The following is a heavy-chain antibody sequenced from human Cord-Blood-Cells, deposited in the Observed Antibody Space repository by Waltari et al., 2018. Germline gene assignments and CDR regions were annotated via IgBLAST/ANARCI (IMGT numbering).Heavy chain of an antibody. CDR3: ARDFQYYGGNYYYGMDV. CDR2: INPNSGGT. Sequence: QVQLVQSGAEVKKPGASVKVSCKASGYTFTGYYMHLVRQAPGQGLEWMGWINPNSGGTNYAQKFQGRVTMTRDTSISTAYMELSRLRSDDTAVYYCARDFQYYGGNYYYGMDVWGQGTTVTVSS. CDR1: GYTFTGYY. J-gene: IGHJ6*02. D-gene: IGHD4-17*01. V-gene: IGHV1-2*02.